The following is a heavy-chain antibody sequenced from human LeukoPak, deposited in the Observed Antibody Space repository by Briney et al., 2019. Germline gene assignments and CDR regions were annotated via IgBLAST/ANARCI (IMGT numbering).Heavy chain of an antibody. V-gene: IGHV1-18*01. CDR1: GYTFTSYG. J-gene: IGHJ4*02. CDR3: ARDKFERIYCSSTSCYPFDY. D-gene: IGHD2-2*01. CDR2: ISAYNGNT. Sequence: GASVKVSCKASGYTFTSYGISWVRQAPGQGLEWMGWISAYNGNTNYAQKLQGRVIMHTDTSSSTAYMELRSLRSDDTAVYYCARDKFERIYCSSTSCYPFDYWGQGTLVTVSS.